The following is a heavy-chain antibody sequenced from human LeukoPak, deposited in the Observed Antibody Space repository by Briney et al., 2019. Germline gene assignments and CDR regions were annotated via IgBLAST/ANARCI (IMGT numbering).Heavy chain of an antibody. CDR1: GYTFTSYA. D-gene: IGHD3-9*01. V-gene: IGHV1-3*01. CDR3: STSAGLRYFDWGFDY. J-gene: IGHJ4*02. CDR2: INAGNGNT. Sequence: ASVKVSCKASGYTFTSYAMHWVRQAPGQRLEWMGWINAGNGNTKYSQKFQRRVTITRDTSASTAYMELSSLRSEDTAGYYCSTSAGLRYFDWGFDYWGQGTLVTVSS.